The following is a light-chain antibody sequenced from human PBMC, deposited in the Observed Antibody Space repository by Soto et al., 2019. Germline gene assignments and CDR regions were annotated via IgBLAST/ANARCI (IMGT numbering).Light chain of an antibody. Sequence: QTVVTQEPSFSVSPGGTVALTCGLSSGSVSTTSYPSWYQQTPGQAPRTLIYSTNVRSSGVPDRFSGSILGNKAALTITGAQADDESDYYCVLYMGSGFWVFGGGTKLTVL. CDR2: STN. CDR1: SGSVSTTSY. V-gene: IGLV8-61*01. J-gene: IGLJ3*02. CDR3: VLYMGSGFWV.